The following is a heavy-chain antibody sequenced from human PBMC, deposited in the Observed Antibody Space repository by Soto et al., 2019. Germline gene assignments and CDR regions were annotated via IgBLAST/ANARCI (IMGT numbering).Heavy chain of an antibody. CDR1: GFLITNAKMG. D-gene: IGHD5-18*01. Sequence: QVTLKESGPVLVKPTETLTLTCSVSGFLITNAKMGVSWIRQPPGKALEWLAHIFSNDVESYSASLKGRLTISKDNSRSQVVLTMTDVDTVDTATYYCARNADTSSTFDYWGQGTLVTVSS. CDR2: IFSNDVE. V-gene: IGHV2-26*01. CDR3: ARNADTSSTFDY. J-gene: IGHJ4*02.